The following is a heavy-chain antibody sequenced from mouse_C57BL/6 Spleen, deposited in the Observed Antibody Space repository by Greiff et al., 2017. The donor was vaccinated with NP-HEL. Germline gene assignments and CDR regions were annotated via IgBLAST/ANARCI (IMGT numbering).Heavy chain of an antibody. D-gene: IGHD1-1*01. CDR3: ARVVDPYWYFDV. Sequence: EVQLVESGPGLVKPSQSLSLTCSVTGYSITSGYYWNWIRQFPGNKLEWMGYISYDGSNNYNPSLKNRISITRDTSKNQFFLKLNSVTTEDTATYYCARVVDPYWYFDVWGTGTTVTVSS. V-gene: IGHV3-6*01. CDR1: GYSITSGYY. J-gene: IGHJ1*03. CDR2: ISYDGSN.